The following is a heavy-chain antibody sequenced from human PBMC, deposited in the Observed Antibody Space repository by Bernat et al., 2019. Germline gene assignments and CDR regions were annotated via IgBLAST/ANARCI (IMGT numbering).Heavy chain of an antibody. Sequence: QVQLQESGPGLVKPSETLSLTCSVSVGSISSSNYCWGWIRQSPGKGLEWIGNFYYGGSTHYNPSLKSRVIISVDASKNQFSLKLSSVTAADTALYYCARRTRGGYNWYFDYWGQGILVTVSS. CDR2: FYYGGST. D-gene: IGHD5-24*01. V-gene: IGHV4-39*01. J-gene: IGHJ4*02. CDR1: VGSISSSNYC. CDR3: ARRTRGGYNWYFDY.